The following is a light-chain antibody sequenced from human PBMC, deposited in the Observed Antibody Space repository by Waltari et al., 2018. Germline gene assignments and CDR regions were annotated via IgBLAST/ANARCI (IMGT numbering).Light chain of an antibody. J-gene: IGKJ4*01. CDR3: QHHLTESR. Sequence: IVMTQSPATLSVSPGERATLSCRASQSVTGNLAWYQQRPGQAPRLLIYDASTRATGISLRFSGSGSGTEFSLTITSLQPEDVGVYYCQHHLTESRFGGGTKVEI. V-gene: IGKV3-15*01. CDR1: QSVTGN. CDR2: DAS.